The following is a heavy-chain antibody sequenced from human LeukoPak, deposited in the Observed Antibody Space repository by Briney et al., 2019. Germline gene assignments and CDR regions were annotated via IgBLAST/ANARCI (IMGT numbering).Heavy chain of an antibody. J-gene: IGHJ4*02. CDR3: ARGSIAAAAPFDY. Sequence: TGGSLRLSCAASGFTVSSNYMSWVRQAPGKGLEWVSVIYSGGSTYYADSVKGRFTISRDNSKNTLYLQMNSLRAEDTAVYYCARGSIAAAAPFDYWGQGTLVTVSS. V-gene: IGHV3-53*01. D-gene: IGHD6-13*01. CDR2: IYSGGST. CDR1: GFTVSSNY.